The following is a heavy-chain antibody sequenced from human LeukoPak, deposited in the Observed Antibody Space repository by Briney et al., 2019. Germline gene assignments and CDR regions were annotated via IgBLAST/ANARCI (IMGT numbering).Heavy chain of an antibody. V-gene: IGHV3-7*01. CDR2: IRQDGSEK. Sequence: GGSLRLSCAVSGLTFSRYSMSWVRQAPGKGLEWVADIRQDGSEKYYVGSVKGRFTISRDNAKNSLFLQMNSLRVEDTAVYYCARVVSSGWYPCLDDWGQGTLVTVSS. CDR3: ARVVSSGWYPCLDD. J-gene: IGHJ4*02. D-gene: IGHD6-19*01. CDR1: GLTFSRYS.